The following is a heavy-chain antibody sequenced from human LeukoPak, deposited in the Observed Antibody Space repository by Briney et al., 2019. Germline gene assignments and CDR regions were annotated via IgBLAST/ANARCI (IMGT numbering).Heavy chain of an antibody. D-gene: IGHD5-12*01. J-gene: IGHJ4*02. CDR3: ARNPANSGYDYLDY. CDR1: GFTFSSYS. V-gene: IGHV3-21*01. Sequence: PGGSLRLSCAASGFTFSSYSMNWVRQTPGKGLEWVSSISSSSSYIYYADSVKGRFTISRDNAKNSLYLQMNSLRAEDTAVYYCARNPANSGYDYLDYWGQGTLVTVSS. CDR2: ISSSSSYI.